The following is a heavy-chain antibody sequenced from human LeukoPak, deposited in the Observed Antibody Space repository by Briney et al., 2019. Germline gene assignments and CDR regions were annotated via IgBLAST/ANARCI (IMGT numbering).Heavy chain of an antibody. D-gene: IGHD6-19*01. Sequence: SLRLSCAASGFTFDDYALHWVRPAPGKGLEWLSIINWNCGYIGYADSVKGRFTISRDNAKNSLYLQMDSLRAEDTAFYYCAKVRGTYSSGFFFDYWGQGTLVTVSS. CDR1: GFTFDDYA. CDR2: INWNCGYI. CDR3: AKVRGTYSSGFFFDY. J-gene: IGHJ4*02. V-gene: IGHV3-9*01.